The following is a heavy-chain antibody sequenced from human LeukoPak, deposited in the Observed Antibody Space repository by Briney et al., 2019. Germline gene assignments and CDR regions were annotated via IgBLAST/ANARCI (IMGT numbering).Heavy chain of an antibody. Sequence: GGSLRLSCVASGFTFENYWMHWVRQAPGKGPGWVANIKQDGSLEHYMDSVKGRFTISRDNAKNSLILQMHSLRAEDTAVYYCARWTGVIDSWGQGTLVTVSS. CDR3: ARWTGVIDS. V-gene: IGHV3-7*01. D-gene: IGHD2-21*01. J-gene: IGHJ4*02. CDR2: IKQDGSLE. CDR1: GFTFENYW.